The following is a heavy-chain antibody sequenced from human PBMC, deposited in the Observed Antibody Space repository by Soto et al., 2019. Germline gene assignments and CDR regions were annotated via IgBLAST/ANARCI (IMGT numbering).Heavy chain of an antibody. J-gene: IGHJ4*02. CDR2: IWYDGSNK. V-gene: IGHV3-33*01. CDR3: ARGYYDSSGYPTAPNY. CDR1: GFTFSSYG. Sequence: PGGSLRLSCAASGFTFSSYGMHWVRQAPGKGLEWVAVIWYDGSNKYYADSVKGRFTISRDNSKNTLYLQMNSLRAEDTAVYYCARGYYDSSGYPTAPNYWGQGTLVTVSS. D-gene: IGHD3-22*01.